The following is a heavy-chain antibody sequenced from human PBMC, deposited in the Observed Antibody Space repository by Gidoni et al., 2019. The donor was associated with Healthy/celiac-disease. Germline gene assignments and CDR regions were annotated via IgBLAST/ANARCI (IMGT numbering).Heavy chain of an antibody. J-gene: IGHJ5*02. Sequence: QVQLVQSGAEVTKPGASVTVSCKASGYTFTSYAMHWVRQAPGQRLEGMGWINAGNGNTKYSQKFQGRVTITRDTSASTAYMELSSLRSEDTAVYYCAREGLRVLYNWFDPWGQGTLVTVSS. CDR2: INAGNGNT. CDR1: GYTFTSYA. CDR3: AREGLRVLYNWFDP. V-gene: IGHV1-3*01.